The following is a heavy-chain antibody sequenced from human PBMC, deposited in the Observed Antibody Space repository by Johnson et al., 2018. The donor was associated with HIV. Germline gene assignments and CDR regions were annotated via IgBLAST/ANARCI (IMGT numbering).Heavy chain of an antibody. Sequence: QVQVVESGGGVVQPGRSLRLSCAASGFAFSSYGMHWVRQAPGKGLEWVAVISYDGSNKYYADSVKGRFTISRDNSKNTLYLQMNSLRAEDTAVYYCARGGYSGSYWGPGAFDIWGQGTMVTVSS. V-gene: IGHV3-30*03. CDR1: GFAFSSYG. J-gene: IGHJ3*02. CDR3: ARGGYSGSYWGPGAFDI. D-gene: IGHD1-26*01. CDR2: ISYDGSNK.